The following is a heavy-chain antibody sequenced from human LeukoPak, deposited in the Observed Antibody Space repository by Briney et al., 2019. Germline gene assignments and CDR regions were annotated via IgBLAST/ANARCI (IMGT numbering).Heavy chain of an antibody. D-gene: IGHD4-17*01. CDR3: ARDDYGDNYGMDV. CDR2: ISGSGGNT. V-gene: IGHV3-23*01. J-gene: IGHJ6*02. CDR1: GFTFSSYA. Sequence: GGSLRLSCAASGFTFSSYAMSWVRQAPGKGLEWVSAISGSGGNTYYADSVKGRFTISRDNSKNTLYLQMNSLRAEDTAVYYCARDDYGDNYGMDVWGQGTTVTVSS.